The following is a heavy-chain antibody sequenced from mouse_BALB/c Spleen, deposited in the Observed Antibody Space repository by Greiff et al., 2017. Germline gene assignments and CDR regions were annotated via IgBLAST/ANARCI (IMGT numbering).Heavy chain of an antibody. CDR3: TRAADYRYDGGVYYAMDY. D-gene: IGHD2-14*01. Sequence: EVKLMESGGGLVKPGGSLKLSCAASGFTFSSYTMSWVRQTPEKRLEWVATISSGGSYTYYPDSVKGRFTISRDNAKNTLYLQMSSLKSEDTAMYYCTRAADYRYDGGVYYAMDYWGQGTSVTVSS. CDR2: ISSGGSYT. J-gene: IGHJ4*01. V-gene: IGHV5-6-4*01. CDR1: GFTFSSYT.